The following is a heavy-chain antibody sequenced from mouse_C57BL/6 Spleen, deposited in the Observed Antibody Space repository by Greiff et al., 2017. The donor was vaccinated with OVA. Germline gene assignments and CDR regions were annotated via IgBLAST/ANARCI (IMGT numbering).Heavy chain of an antibody. J-gene: IGHJ4*01. Sequence: QVQLQQPGAELVKPGASVKLSCKASGYTFTSYWMHWVKQRPGRGLEWIGRIDPNSGGTKYNEKFKGKATLTVDKPSSTAYMQLSSLTSEDSAVYYCARSIPYDGYYGGAMDYWGQGTSVTVSS. V-gene: IGHV1-72*01. D-gene: IGHD2-3*01. CDR3: ARSIPYDGYYGGAMDY. CDR1: GYTFTSYW. CDR2: IDPNSGGT.